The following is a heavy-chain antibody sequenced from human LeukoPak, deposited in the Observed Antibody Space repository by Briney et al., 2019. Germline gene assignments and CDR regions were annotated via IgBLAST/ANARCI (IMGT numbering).Heavy chain of an antibody. CDR1: GGSFRGYY. V-gene: IGHV4-34*01. D-gene: IGHD2-21*02. CDR3: ARRTGTEVTPNWFDP. Sequence: SETLSLTCAVYGGSFRGYYWSWIRQPPGKGLEWIGEINHSGSSNYNPSLKSRVTISLDTSKNQFSLKLSSVTAADTAVYYCARRTGTEVTPNWFDPWGQGTLVTVSS. J-gene: IGHJ5*02. CDR2: INHSGSS.